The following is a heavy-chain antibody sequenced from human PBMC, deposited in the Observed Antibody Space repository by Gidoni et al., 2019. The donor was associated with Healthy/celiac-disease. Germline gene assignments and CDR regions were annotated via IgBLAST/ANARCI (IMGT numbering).Heavy chain of an antibody. J-gene: IGHJ4*02. V-gene: IGHV4-39*01. Sequence: QLQLQESGPGLVKPSETLSLTCTVSGGSISSSSSYWGWIRQPPGKGLEWIGSIYYSGSTYYNPSLKSRVTISVDTSKNQFSLKLSSVTAADTAVYYCARLDGYKYDYWGQGTLVTVSS. CDR3: ARLDGYKYDY. D-gene: IGHD5-12*01. CDR1: GGSISSSSSY. CDR2: IYYSGST.